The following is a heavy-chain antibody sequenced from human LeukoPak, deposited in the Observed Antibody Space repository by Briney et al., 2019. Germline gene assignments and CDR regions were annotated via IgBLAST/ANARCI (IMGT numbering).Heavy chain of an antibody. CDR2: IKQDGSEK. J-gene: IGHJ4*02. D-gene: IGHD3-10*01. CDR3: ARGKYGSGNYYFDY. Sequence: GGSLRLSCAASGFTFSSYWMSWVRQAPGKGLEWVANIKQDGSEKYYVDSVKGRFTISRDNSKNTLYLQMNSLRAEDTAVYYCARGKYGSGNYYFDYWGQGTLVTVSS. CDR1: GFTFSSYW. V-gene: IGHV3-7*01.